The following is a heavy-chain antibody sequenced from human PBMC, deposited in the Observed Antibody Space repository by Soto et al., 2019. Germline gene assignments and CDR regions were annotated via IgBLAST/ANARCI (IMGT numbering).Heavy chain of an antibody. J-gene: IGHJ6*02. CDR1: GFTFSSYA. Sequence: GGSLRLSCAASGFTFSSYAMHWVRQAPGKGLEWVAVISYDGSNKYYADSVKGRFTISRDNSKNTLYLQMNSLRAEDTAVYYCARDPGIVVVPAALWRNYYYGMDVWGQGTTVTVSS. D-gene: IGHD2-2*01. CDR3: ARDPGIVVVPAALWRNYYYGMDV. V-gene: IGHV3-30-3*01. CDR2: ISYDGSNK.